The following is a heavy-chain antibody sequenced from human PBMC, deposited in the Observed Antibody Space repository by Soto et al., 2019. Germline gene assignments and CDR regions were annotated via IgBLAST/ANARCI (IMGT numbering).Heavy chain of an antibody. J-gene: IGHJ6*02. CDR3: AASCVACGGFNYYGMDV. CDR1: GGSISSGGYY. CDR2: IYYSGST. Sequence: QVQLQESGPGLVKPSQTLSLTCTVSGGSISSGGYYWSWIRQHPGKGLEWIGYIYYSGSTYYNPSLNSRVTRSVDTSKNQFSLKLSSVTAADTAVYYCAASCVACGGFNYYGMDVWGQGTTVTVSS. V-gene: IGHV4-31*03. D-gene: IGHD5-12*01.